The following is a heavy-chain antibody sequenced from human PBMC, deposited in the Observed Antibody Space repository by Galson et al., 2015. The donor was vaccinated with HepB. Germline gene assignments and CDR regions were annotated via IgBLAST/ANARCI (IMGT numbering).Heavy chain of an antibody. Sequence: LRLSCAASGFTFSSYAMSWVRQAPGKGLEWVSAISGSGGSTYYADSVKGRFTISRDNSKNTLYLQMNSLRAEDTAVYYCAKESLYDSSGYLNYWGQGTLVTVSS. J-gene: IGHJ4*02. D-gene: IGHD3-22*01. CDR2: ISGSGGST. CDR3: AKESLYDSSGYLNY. CDR1: GFTFSSYA. V-gene: IGHV3-23*01.